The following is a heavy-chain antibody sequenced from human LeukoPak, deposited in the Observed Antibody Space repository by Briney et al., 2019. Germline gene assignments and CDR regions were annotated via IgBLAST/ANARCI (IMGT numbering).Heavy chain of an antibody. CDR2: INSSGGST. J-gene: IGHJ3*02. D-gene: IGHD6-19*01. CDR3: AREGSSSGWWRAFDI. V-gene: IGHV1-46*01. Sequence: ASVKVSCKASGYTFTSYYMHWVRQAPGHGLEWMGIINSSGGSTSYAQKFQGRVTMTRDTPTSTVYMELSSLRSEDTAVYYCAREGSSSGWWRAFDIWGQGTMVTVSS. CDR1: GYTFTSYY.